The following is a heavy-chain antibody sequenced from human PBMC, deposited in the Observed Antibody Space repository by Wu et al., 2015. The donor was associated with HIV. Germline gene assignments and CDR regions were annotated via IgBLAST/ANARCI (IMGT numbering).Heavy chain of an antibody. CDR2: IVPILGTT. CDR3: CHERGATVVVMDALDM. Sequence: QVQLVQSGAEVKKPGSSVKVACKASGGTLNNHIFNWVRQAPGQGLEWMGRIVPILGTTTYAQKFLGRVTITADESTRTAYMDLTSLRLEDTAVYYCCHERGATVVVMDALDMWAKGQWSPXLQ. J-gene: IGHJ3*02. V-gene: IGHV1-69*11. D-gene: IGHD3-22*01. CDR1: GGTLNNHI.